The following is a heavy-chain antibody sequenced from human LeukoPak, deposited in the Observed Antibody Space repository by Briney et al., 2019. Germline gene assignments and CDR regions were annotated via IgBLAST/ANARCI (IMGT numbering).Heavy chain of an antibody. CDR1: GFTFSSYG. J-gene: IGHJ4*02. CDR2: ISGSGGST. V-gene: IGHV3-23*01. D-gene: IGHD3-22*01. Sequence: PGGTLRLSCAASGFTFSSYGMSWVRQAPGKWLEWVSAISGSGGSTYYADSVKGRFTISRDNSKNTLYLQMNSLRAEDTAVYYCARKTDSGGQGDYWGPGTLVTVSS. CDR3: ARKTDSGGQGDY.